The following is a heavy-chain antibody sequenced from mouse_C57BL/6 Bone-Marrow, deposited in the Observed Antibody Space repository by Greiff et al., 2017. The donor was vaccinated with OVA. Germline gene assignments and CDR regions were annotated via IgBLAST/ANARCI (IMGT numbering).Heavy chain of an antibody. Sequence: QVQLQQSGPELVKPGASVKLSCKASGYTFTSYDINWVQQRPGQGLAWIGWIYPRDGSTKYNEKFKGKATLTVDTSSSTAYMELHSLTSEDSAVYVCARYEIYYDYEGDDWGQGTSVTVSS. V-gene: IGHV1-85*01. CDR3: ARYEIYYDYEGDD. J-gene: IGHJ4*01. CDR1: GYTFTSYD. D-gene: IGHD2-4*01. CDR2: IYPRDGST.